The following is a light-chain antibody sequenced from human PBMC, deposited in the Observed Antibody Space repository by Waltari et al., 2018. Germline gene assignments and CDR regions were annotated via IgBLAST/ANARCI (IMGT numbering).Light chain of an antibody. J-gene: IGKJ1*01. V-gene: IGKV3-20*01. CDR2: HAS. CDR3: QKYESLPAT. Sequence: EIVLTQSPGTLSLSPGEGATLSCRASESVSKFLAWYQQKPGQAPRLLNYHASNRASGIPDRFSGSGFWTDFSLTISRLEPEDFAVYYCQKYESLPATFGQGTKVEIK. CDR1: ESVSKF.